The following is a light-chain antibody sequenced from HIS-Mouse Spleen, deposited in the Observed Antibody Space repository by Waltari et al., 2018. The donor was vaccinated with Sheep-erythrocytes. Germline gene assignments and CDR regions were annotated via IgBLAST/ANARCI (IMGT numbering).Light chain of an antibody. CDR1: QGISSY. J-gene: IGKJ1*01. V-gene: IGKV1-9*01. CDR3: QQFNNYPRT. Sequence: DIQLTQSPSFLSASVGDRVTITCRASQGISSYLAWYQQKPGKAPKLLIYAASTLQSGVPSRFSGSGSGTEVTLTISSLQPEDFATYYCQQFNNYPRTFGQGTKVEIK. CDR2: AAS.